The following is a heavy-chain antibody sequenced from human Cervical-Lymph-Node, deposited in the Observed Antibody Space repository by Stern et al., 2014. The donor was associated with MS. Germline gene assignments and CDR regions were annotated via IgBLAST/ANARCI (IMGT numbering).Heavy chain of an antibody. CDR1: GYSFTAYY. V-gene: IGHV1-2*02. CDR2: IDPNSGGT. J-gene: IGHJ6*02. Sequence: VQLVQSGAEVKKPGASVKVSCTASGYSFTAYYMHWVRQAPGQGLEWMGWIDPNSGGTKSAQTFQGRVTMTRDTSISTFYMELSGLTSDDTAVFYCARERHSMDVWGQGTTVTVSS. CDR3: ARERHSMDV.